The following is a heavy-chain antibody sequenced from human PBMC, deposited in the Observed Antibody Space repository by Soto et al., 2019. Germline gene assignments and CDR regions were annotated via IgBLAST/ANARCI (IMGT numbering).Heavy chain of an antibody. CDR3: ARDGTIVVVPAAIAYYYYGMDV. Sequence: PSQTISLTCAISGDSVSSNSAAWNWIRQSPSRGLEWLGRTYYRSKWYNDYAVSVKSRITINLDTSKNQFSLQLNSVTPEDTAVYYCARDGTIVVVPAAIAYYYYGMDVWGQGTTVTVSS. J-gene: IGHJ6*02. CDR2: TYYRSKWYN. CDR1: GDSVSSNSAA. D-gene: IGHD2-2*01. V-gene: IGHV6-1*01.